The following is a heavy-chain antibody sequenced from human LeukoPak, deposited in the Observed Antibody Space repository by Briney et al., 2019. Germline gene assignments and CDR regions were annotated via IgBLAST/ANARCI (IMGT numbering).Heavy chain of an antibody. Sequence: PGRSLRLSCEVSGFTFGDYGMHWVRQAPGKGLQWLAVVWANGNTKYYADSVKGRFTISRDNSKNTLHLQIDSLRAEDTATYYCTRDNASRAYDYWGQGTLVTVSS. CDR2: VWANGNTK. V-gene: IGHV3-33*01. D-gene: IGHD2-2*01. J-gene: IGHJ4*02. CDR3: TRDNASRAYDY. CDR1: GFTFGDYG.